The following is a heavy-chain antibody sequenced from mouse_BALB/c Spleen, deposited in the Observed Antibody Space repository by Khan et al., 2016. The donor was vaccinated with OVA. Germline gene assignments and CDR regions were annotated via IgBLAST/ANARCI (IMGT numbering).Heavy chain of an antibody. D-gene: IGHD1-1*01. CDR3: TSDYSYYYGSSPFAY. CDR2: IYPGSGLT. V-gene: IGHV1S22*01. Sequence: LQQSGSELVRPGASVKLSCKASGYTFTSYWMHWVKQRPGQGLEWIGNIYPGSGLTNYDEKFKSRASLTVATSSSTVYMPLSSLTSEDSAVYYCTSDYSYYYGSSPFAYWGQGTLVTVSA. CDR1: GYTFTSYW. J-gene: IGHJ3*01.